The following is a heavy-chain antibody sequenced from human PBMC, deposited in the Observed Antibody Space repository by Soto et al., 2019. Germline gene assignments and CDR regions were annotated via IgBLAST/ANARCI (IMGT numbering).Heavy chain of an antibody. J-gene: IGHJ4*02. V-gene: IGHV3-7*01. Sequence: EVQLVESGGGLVQTGGSLRLSCAASGFTFTTFWMSWVRQAPGKGLEWVASLKQGGSEPYYVDFVKGRFTISRDNAKNSLYLQMHSLRAEDTAVYYCARMWLFNPFDYWGQGTLVTVSS. CDR1: GFTFTTFW. CDR2: LKQGGSEP. CDR3: ARMWLFNPFDY. D-gene: IGHD3-22*01.